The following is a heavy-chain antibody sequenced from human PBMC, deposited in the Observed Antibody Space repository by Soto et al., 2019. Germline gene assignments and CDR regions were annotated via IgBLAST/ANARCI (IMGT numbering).Heavy chain of an antibody. Sequence: QVQLVQSGAEVKKPGSSVKVSCKASGGTFSSYAISWVRQAPGQGLEWMGGIIPIFGTENYAQKFQGRVTITADESKSTAYMELSSLRSEDTAVYYCARDNIVVLPAAIMPYYYGMDVWGQGTTVTGSS. J-gene: IGHJ6*02. CDR1: GGTFSSYA. CDR2: IIPIFGTE. CDR3: ARDNIVVLPAAIMPYYYGMDV. V-gene: IGHV1-69*01. D-gene: IGHD2-2*02.